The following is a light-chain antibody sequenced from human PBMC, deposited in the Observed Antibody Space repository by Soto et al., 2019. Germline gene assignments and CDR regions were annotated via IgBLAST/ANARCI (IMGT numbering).Light chain of an antibody. CDR3: AAWDDSLGGFYV. CDR1: FSDIGVYDY. CDR2: EVT. J-gene: IGLJ1*01. V-gene: IGLV2-14*01. Sequence: QSALTQPASVSGSPGQSITISCTGTFSDIGVYDYVSWYQQYPGKVPKLIIYEVTNRPSGISNRFSGSKSGTSASLVISGLRSEDEAEYYCAAWDDSLGGFYVFGTGTKVTVL.